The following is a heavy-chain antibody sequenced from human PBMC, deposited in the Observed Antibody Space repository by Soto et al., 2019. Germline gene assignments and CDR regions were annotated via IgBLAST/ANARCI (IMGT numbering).Heavy chain of an antibody. CDR3: ARRYGYYFDY. D-gene: IGHD4-17*01. CDR2: IYYSEST. Sequence: PSETLSLTCTVSGGSISSYYWSWIRQPPGKGLEWIGYIYYSESTNYNPSLKSRVTISVDTSKNQLSLKLSSVTAADTAVYYCARRYGYYFDYWGQGTLVTVSS. J-gene: IGHJ4*02. CDR1: GGSISSYY. V-gene: IGHV4-59*08.